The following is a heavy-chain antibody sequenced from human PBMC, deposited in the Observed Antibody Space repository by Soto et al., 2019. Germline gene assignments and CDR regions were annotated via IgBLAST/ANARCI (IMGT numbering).Heavy chain of an antibody. Sequence: EVQLLESGGGLVQPGRSLRLSCAASGFTFSSYAMSWVRQAPGKGLEWVSAISGSGGTTYYAASVKGRFTISRDNSKNTLFLQMNSLRAEDTAVYYCAKFFVETGGSSGWPWTFHYWGQRTLVTVSS. CDR1: GFTFSSYA. CDR3: AKFFVETGGSSGWPWTFHY. D-gene: IGHD6-25*01. CDR2: ISGSGGTT. V-gene: IGHV3-23*01. J-gene: IGHJ4*02.